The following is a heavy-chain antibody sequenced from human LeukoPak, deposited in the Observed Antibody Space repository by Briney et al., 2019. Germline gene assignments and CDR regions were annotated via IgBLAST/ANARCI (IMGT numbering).Heavy chain of an antibody. CDR3: ARGYSYAKYYMDV. J-gene: IGHJ6*03. Sequence: GGSLRLSCAASGFTFSSYWMSWVRQAPGRGLEWVANIKQDGSEKYYVDSVKGRFTISRDNAKNSLYLQMNSLRAEDTAVYYCARGYSYAKYYMDVWGKGTTVPVSS. CDR2: IKQDGSEK. D-gene: IGHD5-18*01. CDR1: GFTFSSYW. V-gene: IGHV3-7*01.